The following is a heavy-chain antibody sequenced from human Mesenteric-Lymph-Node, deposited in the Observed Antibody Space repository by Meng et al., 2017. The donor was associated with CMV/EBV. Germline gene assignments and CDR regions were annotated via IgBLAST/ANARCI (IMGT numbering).Heavy chain of an antibody. J-gene: IGHJ5*02. D-gene: IGHD6-25*01. Sequence: SETLSLTCTVSGDSISNTDFFWAWIRQPPGKGLEWIGSIYYTGSTYYNPSLKSRVSMSLDTSKNQFSLRLRSLTAADTAVYYCARGPSGRGGSWGQGTLVTVSS. CDR3: ARGPSGRGGS. CDR2: IYYTGST. CDR1: GDSISNTDFF. V-gene: IGHV4-39*07.